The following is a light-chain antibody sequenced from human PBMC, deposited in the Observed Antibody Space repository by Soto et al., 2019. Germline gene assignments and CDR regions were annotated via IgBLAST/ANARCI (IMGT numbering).Light chain of an antibody. V-gene: IGLV1-47*02. Sequence: QAVVTQSPSASGTPGQRVTISCAGSSSNIGSNYVFWYQQLPGTAPKLLIYRNNQRPSGVPDRFSGSKSGTSASLAISGLRSEDEADYYCAAWDDSLSGLYVFGTGTKLTVL. CDR2: RNN. CDR1: SSNIGSNY. J-gene: IGLJ1*01. CDR3: AAWDDSLSGLYV.